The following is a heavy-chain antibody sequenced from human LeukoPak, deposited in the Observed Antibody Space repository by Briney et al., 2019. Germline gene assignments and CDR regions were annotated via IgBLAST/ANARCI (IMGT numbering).Heavy chain of an antibody. J-gene: IGHJ4*02. CDR2: IYYSGST. Sequence: SETLSLTCTVSGGSISRSGYYWGWIRQPPGKGLEWIGNIYYSGSTYYNPSLKSRVTISADTSKNQFSLKLSSVTAADTAVYYFARGSYDSSGYYLFDYWGQGTLVTVSS. V-gene: IGHV4-39*01. D-gene: IGHD3-22*01. CDR3: ARGSYDSSGYYLFDY. CDR1: GGSISRSGYY.